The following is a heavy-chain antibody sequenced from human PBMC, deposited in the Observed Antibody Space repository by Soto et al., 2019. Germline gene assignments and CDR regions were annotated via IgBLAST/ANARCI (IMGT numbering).Heavy chain of an antibody. CDR1: GGSIRSYY. Sequence: SETLSLTCTVSGGSIRSYYCNWIRQPPGKGLEWIGYIDDSGTTNYNPSLKSRVTISVDTSKNQFSLRLNSVTAADTAVYYCARQGYYDNSGYSGTFDSWGQGFVVTVSS. V-gene: IGHV4-59*01. CDR2: IDDSGTT. D-gene: IGHD3-22*01. J-gene: IGHJ4*02. CDR3: ARQGYYDNSGYSGTFDS.